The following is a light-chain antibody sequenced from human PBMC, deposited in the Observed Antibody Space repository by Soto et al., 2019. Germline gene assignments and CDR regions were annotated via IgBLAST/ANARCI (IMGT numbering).Light chain of an antibody. Sequence: QSVLTQPASVSGSPGQSITISCTGTSSDVGGYNYVCWYQQHPGKAPKIIIYEVTNRPSGVSNRFSGSKSGNTASLTISGLQAEDDADYYCSSFTSRFTFNYIFGTGTKVTVL. CDR1: SSDVGGYNY. J-gene: IGLJ1*01. CDR2: EVT. CDR3: SSFTSRFTFNYI. V-gene: IGLV2-14*01.